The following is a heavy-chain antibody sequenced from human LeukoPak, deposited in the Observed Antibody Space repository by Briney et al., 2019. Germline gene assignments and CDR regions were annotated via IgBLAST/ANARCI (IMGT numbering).Heavy chain of an antibody. J-gene: IGHJ6*02. Sequence: SETLSLTCTVSGGSIRRSSYYWGWIRQPPGKGLEWIGRIYFSGSTYYNPSLKSRVTISVDTSKNQFSLKLSSVTAADTAVYYSARDRLDYRGDYYYGMDVWGQGPTVPVPS. CDR2: IYFSGST. CDR1: GGSIRRSSYY. V-gene: IGHV4-39*07. D-gene: IGHD4-23*01. CDR3: ARDRLDYRGDYYYGMDV.